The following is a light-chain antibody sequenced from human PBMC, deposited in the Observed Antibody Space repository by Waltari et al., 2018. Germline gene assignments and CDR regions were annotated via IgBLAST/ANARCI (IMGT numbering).Light chain of an antibody. J-gene: IGLJ3*02. CDR3: AAWDDGLNGWV. V-gene: IGLV1-44*01. Sequence: HSVLTQPPSASGSPGQRVTISCSGSRSTLGSNTATWYQQLPGTATKLLIYTDSQRPSGVPDRFSGSKSGTSGYLAISGLQSEDEADYYCAAWDDGLNGWVFGGRTKLTVL. CDR1: RSTLGSNT. CDR2: TDS.